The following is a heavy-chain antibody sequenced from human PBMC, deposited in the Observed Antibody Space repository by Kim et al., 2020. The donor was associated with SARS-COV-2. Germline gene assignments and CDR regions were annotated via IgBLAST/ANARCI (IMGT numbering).Heavy chain of an antibody. V-gene: IGHV3-13*01. CDR2: IGTAGDT. D-gene: IGHD6-13*01. Sequence: GGSLRLSCAASGFTFSSYDMHWVRQATGKGLEWVSAIGTAGDTYYPGSVKGRFTISRENAKNSLYLQMNSLRAGDTAVYYCARGKYSSSWYWLGYYYGMDVWGQETTVTVSS. CDR1: GFTFSSYD. J-gene: IGHJ6*02. CDR3: ARGKYSSSWYWLGYYYGMDV.